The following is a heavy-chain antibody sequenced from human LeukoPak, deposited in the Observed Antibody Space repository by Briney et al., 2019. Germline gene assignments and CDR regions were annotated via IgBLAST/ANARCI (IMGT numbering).Heavy chain of an antibody. V-gene: IGHV4-59*01. CDR3: ARDGDRDGYNL. CDR2: IYSSGST. Sequence: SETLSLTCTVSGGSISSYHWSWIRQPPGKGLECIGYIYSSGSTNYNPSLKSRVTISVDTSKNQFSLKLSSVTAADTAVYYCARDGDRDGYNLWGQGTLVTVSS. CDR1: GGSISSYH. D-gene: IGHD5-24*01. J-gene: IGHJ4*02.